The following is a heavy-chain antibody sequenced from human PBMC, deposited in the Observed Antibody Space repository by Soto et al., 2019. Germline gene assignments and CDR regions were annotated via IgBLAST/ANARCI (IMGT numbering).Heavy chain of an antibody. D-gene: IGHD3-16*01. J-gene: IGHJ6*02. CDR1: GFSLSTSGMC. V-gene: IGHV2-70*01. CDR3: ARYIDYVYGGDGMDV. CDR2: IDWDDDK. Sequence: SGPTLVNPTQTLTPTCTFSGFSLSTSGMCVSWIRQPPGKALEWLALIDWDDDKYYSTSLKTRLTISKDTSKNQVVLTMTNMDPVDTATYYCARYIDYVYGGDGMDVWGQGTTVTVSS.